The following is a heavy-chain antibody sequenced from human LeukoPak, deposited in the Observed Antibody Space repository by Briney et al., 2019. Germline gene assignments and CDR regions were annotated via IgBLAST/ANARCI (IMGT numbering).Heavy chain of an antibody. CDR2: ISPGTI. J-gene: IGHJ6*02. V-gene: IGHV3-48*01. CDR3: TRDGRVAYEMDV. CDR1: GFTFSRHP. Sequence: GGSLRLSCAASGFTFSRHPMNGFRKAPGKGLEWVSYISPGTIYYADSVKGRFTISRDNAKNSLYLQMNSLRAEDTAVYYCTRDGRVAYEMDVWGQGTTVTVSS. D-gene: IGHD2-15*01.